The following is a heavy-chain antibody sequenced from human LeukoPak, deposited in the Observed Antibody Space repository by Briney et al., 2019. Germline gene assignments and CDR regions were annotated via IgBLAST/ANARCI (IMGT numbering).Heavy chain of an antibody. Sequence: GGSLRLSCAASGFTFDDYGMSWVRQAPGKGLEWVSGINWNGGSTGYADSVKGRFTISRDNAKNSLYLQMNSLRTEDTALYYCEREPFGGVIGDYWGQGTLVTVSS. J-gene: IGHJ4*02. D-gene: IGHD3-16*02. CDR3: EREPFGGVIGDY. CDR2: INWNGGST. V-gene: IGHV3-20*04. CDR1: GFTFDDYG.